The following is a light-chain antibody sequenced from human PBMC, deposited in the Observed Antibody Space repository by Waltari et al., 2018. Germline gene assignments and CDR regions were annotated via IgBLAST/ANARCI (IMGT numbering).Light chain of an antibody. V-gene: IGLV3-1*01. Sequence: SYDLTQPPSVSVSPGQTASITCSGDKLGDPFARGDQQKPGQTPVLVIYQDSKRPSGIPERFSGSNSGNTATLTISGTQAMDEADYYCQAWDSSTVVFGGGTKLTVL. CDR3: QAWDSSTVV. J-gene: IGLJ2*01. CDR2: QDS. CDR1: KLGDPF.